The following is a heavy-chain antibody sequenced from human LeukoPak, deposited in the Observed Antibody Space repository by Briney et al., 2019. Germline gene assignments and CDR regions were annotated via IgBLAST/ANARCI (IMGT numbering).Heavy chain of an antibody. CDR2: IYRSGKT. CDR1: GYSIGSDFY. CDR3: ARHSVASPSDA. J-gene: IGHJ5*02. Sequence: SETLSLTCIVSGYSIGSDFYWGWIRQPPGKGLEWIASIYRSGKTYSNSSLKSRVRMSIDTSKNHFSLRLTSVTAADTAVYYCARHSVASPSDAWGPGTLVTVSS. D-gene: IGHD2-21*01. V-gene: IGHV4-38-2*02.